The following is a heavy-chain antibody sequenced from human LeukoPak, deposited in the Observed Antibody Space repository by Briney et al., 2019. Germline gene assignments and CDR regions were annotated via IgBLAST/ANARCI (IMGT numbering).Heavy chain of an antibody. Sequence: GGSLRLSCGASGFTFRTYAMSWVRQAPGKGLEWVSTISVGGTSTFYADSVKGRFTISRDNSKNMVYLQMTSLTADDPAVSYSAKDGTSSFYYYSYMDVWGKGTTVTV. J-gene: IGHJ6*03. CDR1: GFTFRTYA. CDR3: AKDGTSSFYYYSYMDV. D-gene: IGHD6-6*01. V-gene: IGHV3-23*01. CDR2: ISVGGTST.